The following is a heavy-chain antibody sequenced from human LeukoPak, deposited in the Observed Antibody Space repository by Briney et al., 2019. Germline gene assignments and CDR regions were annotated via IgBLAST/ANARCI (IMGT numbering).Heavy chain of an antibody. Sequence: ASVKVSCKPPGYSFTSAGTSGVRQAPGQGLEWMGWISAYNGNTNYAQKLQGRVTMTTDTSTSTAYMELRSLRSDDTCVYFCARVAGDYGDYYYYGMDVWGQGTTVTVSS. D-gene: IGHD4-17*01. J-gene: IGHJ6*02. V-gene: IGHV1-18*01. CDR1: GYSFTSAG. CDR3: ARVAGDYGDYYYYGMDV. CDR2: ISAYNGNT.